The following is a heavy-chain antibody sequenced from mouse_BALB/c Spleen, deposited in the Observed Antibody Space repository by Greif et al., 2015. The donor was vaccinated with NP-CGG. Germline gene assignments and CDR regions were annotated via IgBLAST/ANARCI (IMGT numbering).Heavy chain of an antibody. D-gene: IGHD2-2*01. CDR1: GFTFSDFY. Sequence: EVMLVESGGGLVQPGGSLRLSCATSGFTFSDFYMEWVRQPPGKRLEWIAASRNKANDYTTEYSASVKGRFIVSRDTSQSSLYLQMNALRAEDTAIYYCARDDGYYWYFDVWGAGTTVTVSS. CDR3: ARDDGYYWYFDV. CDR2: SRNKANDYTT. J-gene: IGHJ1*01. V-gene: IGHV7-1*02.